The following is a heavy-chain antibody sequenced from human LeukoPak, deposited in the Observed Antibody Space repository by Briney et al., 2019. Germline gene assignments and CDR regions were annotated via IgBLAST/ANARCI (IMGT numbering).Heavy chain of an antibody. V-gene: IGHV3-23*01. Sequence: GGSLRLSCAASGFTFSSYAMSWVRQAPGKGLEWGSAISSSGGSTYYADSVKGRFTISRDNSKNTLYLQMNSLRAEDTAVYYCAKDEGLTGYYIGAPTFNYWGQGTQVTVSS. J-gene: IGHJ4*02. CDR2: ISSSGGST. D-gene: IGHD3-9*01. CDR3: AKDEGLTGYYIGAPTFNY. CDR1: GFTFSSYA.